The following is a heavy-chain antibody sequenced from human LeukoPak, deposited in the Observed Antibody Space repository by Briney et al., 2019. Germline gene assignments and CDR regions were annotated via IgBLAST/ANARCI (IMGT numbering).Heavy chain of an antibody. Sequence: SETLSLTCTVSGGSISSAEYYWSWIRQPPGKGLEWIGYIYYSGSTNYNPSLKSRVTISVDTSKNQFSLKLSSVTAADTAVYYCARRRADYGYSSSWYVEYYFDYWGQGTLVTVSS. J-gene: IGHJ4*02. CDR3: ARRRADYGYSSSWYVEYYFDY. D-gene: IGHD6-13*01. CDR2: IYYSGST. CDR1: GGSISSAEYY. V-gene: IGHV4-61*08.